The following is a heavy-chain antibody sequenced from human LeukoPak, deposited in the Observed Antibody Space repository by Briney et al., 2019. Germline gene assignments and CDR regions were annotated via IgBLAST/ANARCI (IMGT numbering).Heavy chain of an antibody. J-gene: IGHJ4*02. Sequence: GGSLRLSCAASGFTFSSYATHWVRQAPGKGLEWVAVISYDGSNKYYADSVKGRFTISRDNSKNTLYLQMNSLRVEDTAVYYCAKEGRSLQTYWGQGTLVTVSS. CDR2: ISYDGSNK. CDR3: AKEGRSLQTY. CDR1: GFTFSSYA. D-gene: IGHD5-24*01. V-gene: IGHV3-30-3*01.